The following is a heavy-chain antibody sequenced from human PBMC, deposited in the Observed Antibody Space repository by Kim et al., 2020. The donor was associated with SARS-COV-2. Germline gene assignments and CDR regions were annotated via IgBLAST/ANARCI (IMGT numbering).Heavy chain of an antibody. CDR2: IRSKAYGGTT. Sequence: GGSLRLSCTASGFTFGDYAMSWFRQAPGKGLEWVGFIRSKAYGGTTEYSASVKCRFTISRDDSKRIAYLQMNSLKTEDTAVYYCTRGGRYCSGGSCYRPYGYWGQGSLVTVSS. CDR3: TRGGRYCSGGSCYRPYGY. J-gene: IGHJ4*02. CDR1: GFTFGDYA. D-gene: IGHD2-15*01. V-gene: IGHV3-49*03.